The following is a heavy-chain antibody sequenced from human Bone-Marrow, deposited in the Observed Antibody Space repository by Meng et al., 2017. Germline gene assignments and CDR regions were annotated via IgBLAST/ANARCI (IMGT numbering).Heavy chain of an antibody. Sequence: GGSLRLSCAASGFTFSSYGMTWVRQTPGKGLEWVSAISGSGSSTYYADSVKGRFTISRDNSKNMLFLQMNSLRGEDTAIYYCAKNSVSSDYHYRDWGQGTLVTVSS. J-gene: IGHJ4*02. CDR3: AKNSVSSDYHYRD. V-gene: IGHV3-23*01. CDR1: GFTFSSYG. CDR2: ISGSGSST. D-gene: IGHD3-22*01.